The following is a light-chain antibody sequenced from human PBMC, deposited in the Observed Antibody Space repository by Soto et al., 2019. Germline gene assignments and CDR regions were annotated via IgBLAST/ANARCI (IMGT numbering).Light chain of an antibody. Sequence: IVLTQSPATLSLSPGERATLSCRASQSVNRYLAWYQQKPGQAPRLLIYDASNRATGIPARFSGSGSGTDFTLTISSLEPEDFAVYYCQQRSIWPRTFGQGTKV. V-gene: IGKV3-11*01. CDR2: DAS. J-gene: IGKJ1*01. CDR1: QSVNRY. CDR3: QQRSIWPRT.